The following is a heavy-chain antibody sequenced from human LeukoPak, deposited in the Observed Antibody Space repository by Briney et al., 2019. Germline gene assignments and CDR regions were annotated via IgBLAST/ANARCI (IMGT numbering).Heavy chain of an antibody. CDR3: ARPGTAMGHTFDY. Sequence: ASVKVSCKASGGTFSSYAISWVRQAPGQGLESMGRIIPIFGTANYAQKFQGRVTITADKSTSTAYMELSSLRSEDTAVYYCARPGTAMGHTFDYWGQGTLVTVSS. V-gene: IGHV1-69*06. J-gene: IGHJ4*02. CDR1: GGTFSSYA. D-gene: IGHD5-18*01. CDR2: IIPIFGTA.